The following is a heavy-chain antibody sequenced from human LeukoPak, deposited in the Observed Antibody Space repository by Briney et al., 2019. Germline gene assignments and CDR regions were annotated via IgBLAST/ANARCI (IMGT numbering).Heavy chain of an antibody. CDR2: IYSAGNT. D-gene: IGHD6-13*01. CDR1: GFTVSSNY. CDR3: ARGGTPGYSSSRIDY. J-gene: IGHJ4*02. Sequence: GSLRLSCVASGFTVSSNYMSWVRQAPGKGLEWVSVIYSAGNTYYADSVKGRFTISRHNSENTLYLHMNSLRVEDTAVYFCARGGTPGYSSSRIDYWGQGTLVTVSS. V-gene: IGHV3-53*04.